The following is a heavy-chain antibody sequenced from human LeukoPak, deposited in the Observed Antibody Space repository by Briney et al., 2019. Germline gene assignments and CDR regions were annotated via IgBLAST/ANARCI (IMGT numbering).Heavy chain of an antibody. CDR3: AGDFSLSRSSDY. J-gene: IGHJ4*02. Sequence: PGGSLRLSCAASGFTFRTYSMNWVRQAPGKGLEWVSSITGSSDFMPYADSVKGRLTISRDNARNSLYLQLNSLRAEDTAVYYCAGDFSLSRSSDYWGQGTLVTVSS. CDR2: ITGSSDFM. V-gene: IGHV3-21*06. CDR1: GFTFRTYS. D-gene: IGHD2-15*01.